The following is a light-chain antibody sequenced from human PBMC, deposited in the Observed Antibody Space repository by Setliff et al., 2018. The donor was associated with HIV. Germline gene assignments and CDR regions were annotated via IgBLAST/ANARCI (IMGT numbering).Light chain of an antibody. Sequence: QSALTQPASVSGSPGQSITISCTGTSSDVGGYNFVCWYQQHPGKAPKLMIYDVKDRPSGVSNRFSGSKSGNTASLTISGLQAEDEADYYCSSRIVSSALHVFGTGTRSPS. J-gene: IGLJ1*01. CDR2: DVK. CDR1: SSDVGGYNF. V-gene: IGLV2-14*03. CDR3: SSRIVSSALHV.